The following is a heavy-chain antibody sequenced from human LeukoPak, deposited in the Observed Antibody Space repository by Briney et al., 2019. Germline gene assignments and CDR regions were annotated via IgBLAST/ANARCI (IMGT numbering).Heavy chain of an antibody. CDR1: GFTFSNYN. J-gene: IGHJ1*01. V-gene: IGHV3-74*01. CDR2: IKSDGSST. D-gene: IGHD3-22*01. CDR3: ARDDLYYDTGDYYYASYFQH. Sequence: GGSLRLSCAGSGFTFSNYNMNWVRQTPGKGLVWVSRIKSDGSSTTYADSVKGRFTISRDNAKNTLYLQMSSLRAEDTAMYYCARDDLYYDTGDYYYASYFQHWGQGTLVTVSS.